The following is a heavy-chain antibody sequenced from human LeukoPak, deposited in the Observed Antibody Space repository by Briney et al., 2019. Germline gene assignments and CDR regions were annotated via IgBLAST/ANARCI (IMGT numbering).Heavy chain of an antibody. J-gene: IGHJ4*02. Sequence: ASVKGSCKASGYTFTGYYMHSVRQAPGQGREWVGWINPNSGGTNYAQKFQGRVTITRDTSISTAYMELSRLRSDDTAVYYCARAGYYDILTGYQPFDYWGQGTLVTVSS. V-gene: IGHV1-2*02. CDR3: ARAGYYDILTGYQPFDY. CDR2: INPNSGGT. CDR1: GYTFTGYY. D-gene: IGHD3-9*01.